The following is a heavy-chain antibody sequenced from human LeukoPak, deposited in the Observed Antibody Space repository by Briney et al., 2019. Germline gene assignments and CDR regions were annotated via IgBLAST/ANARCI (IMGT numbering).Heavy chain of an antibody. CDR2: ISAYNGNT. J-gene: IGHJ3*02. CDR1: GYTFTSYG. Sequence: GASVKVSCKASGYTFTSYGISWVRQAPGQGLEWMGWISAYNGNTNYAQKFQGRVTMTRDTSTSTVYMELSSLRSEDTAVYYCAKDCSSTSCYDAFDIWGQGTMVTVSS. V-gene: IGHV1-18*01. CDR3: AKDCSSTSCYDAFDI. D-gene: IGHD2-2*01.